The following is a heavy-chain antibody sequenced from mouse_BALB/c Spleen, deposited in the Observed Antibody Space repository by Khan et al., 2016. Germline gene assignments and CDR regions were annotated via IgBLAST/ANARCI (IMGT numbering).Heavy chain of an antibody. CDR2: INPYNGDT. Sequence: VRLQQSGPELVKPGASVKISCKASGYSFTGYFMNWVKQSHGKSLEWIGRINPYNGDTFYNQKFKGKATLTVDKSSSTAHMELLSLTSEDSAVYYCGIGHYYGSIYFDYWGQGTTLTVSS. J-gene: IGHJ2*01. D-gene: IGHD1-1*01. V-gene: IGHV1-37*01. CDR1: GYSFTGYF. CDR3: GIGHYYGSIYFDY.